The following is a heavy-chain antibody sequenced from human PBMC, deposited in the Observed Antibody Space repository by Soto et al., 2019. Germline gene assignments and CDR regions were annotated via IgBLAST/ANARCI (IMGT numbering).Heavy chain of an antibody. CDR3: ARRMLRRSTTIPAVNYYALDV. D-gene: IGHD5-12*01. J-gene: IGHJ6*02. CDR2: INHTGST. V-gene: IGHV4-34*01. CDR1: GGCFSGYY. Sequence: XASLSLICAVCGGCFSGYYWSWIRQSPGKGLEWIAEINHTGSTNSSPSLRGRVTTSIDTSKNQFSLMLTSVTAADTAVYFCARRMLRRSTTIPAVNYYALDVCGQRTTVTVSS.